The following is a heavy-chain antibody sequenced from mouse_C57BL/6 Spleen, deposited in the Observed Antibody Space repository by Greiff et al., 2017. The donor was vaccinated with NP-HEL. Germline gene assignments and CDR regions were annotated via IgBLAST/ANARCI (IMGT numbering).Heavy chain of an antibody. Sequence: VMLVESGAELVKPGASVKISCKASGYAFSSYWMNWVKQRPGKGLEWIGQIYPGDGDTNYNGKFKGKATLTADKSSSTAYMQLSSLTSEDSAVYFCARSSDWPYAMDYWGQGTSVTVSS. V-gene: IGHV1-80*01. CDR1: GYAFSSYW. D-gene: IGHD4-1*01. J-gene: IGHJ4*01. CDR2: IYPGDGDT. CDR3: ARSSDWPYAMDY.